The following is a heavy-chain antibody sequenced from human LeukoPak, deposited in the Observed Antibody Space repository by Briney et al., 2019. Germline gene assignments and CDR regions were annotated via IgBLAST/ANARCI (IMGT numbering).Heavy chain of an antibody. Sequence: GGSLRLSCVGSGFTFTTYWMSWVRQAPGKGLEWVSSISSSSSYIYYADSVKGRFTISRDNAKNSLYLQMNSLRAEDTAVYYCARGNTYYYDSSGYYYDYWGQGTLVTVSS. CDR1: GFTFTTYW. V-gene: IGHV3-21*01. J-gene: IGHJ4*02. D-gene: IGHD3-22*01. CDR3: ARGNTYYYDSSGYYYDY. CDR2: ISSSSSYI.